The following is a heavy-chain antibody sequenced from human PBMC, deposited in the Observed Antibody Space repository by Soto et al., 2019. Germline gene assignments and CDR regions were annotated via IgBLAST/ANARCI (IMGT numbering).Heavy chain of an antibody. D-gene: IGHD2-2*01. Sequence: PGGSLRLSCAASGFTFSSYAMHWVRQAPGKGLEWVAVISYDGSNKYYADSVKGRFTISRDNSKNTLYLQMNSLRAEDTAVYYCARAVSSTAYYYYYGTDVWGQGTTVTVSS. V-gene: IGHV3-30-3*01. CDR3: ARAVSSTAYYYYYGTDV. CDR2: ISYDGSNK. CDR1: GFTFSSYA. J-gene: IGHJ6*02.